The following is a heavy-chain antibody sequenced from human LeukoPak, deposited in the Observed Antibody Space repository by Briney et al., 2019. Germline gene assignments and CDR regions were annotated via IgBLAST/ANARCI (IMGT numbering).Heavy chain of an antibody. V-gene: IGHV3-9*01. Sequence: GGSLRLSCAASGFTFDDYAMHWVRQAPGKGLEWVSGISWNSGSIGYADSVKGRFTISRDNAKNSLYLQMNSLRAEDTALYYCAKDHGGNFDYWGQGTLVTISS. CDR3: AKDHGGNFDY. CDR2: ISWNSGSI. CDR1: GFTFDDYA. J-gene: IGHJ4*02. D-gene: IGHD4-23*01.